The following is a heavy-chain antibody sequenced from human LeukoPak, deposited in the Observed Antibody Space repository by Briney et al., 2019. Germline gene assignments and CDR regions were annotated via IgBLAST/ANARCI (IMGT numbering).Heavy chain of an antibody. CDR3: ARDRLSYDPRGYYYYGMDV. V-gene: IGHV3-53*01. D-gene: IGHD3-22*01. CDR1: GFTVSSNY. CDR2: IYSGGST. Sequence: GGSLRLSCAASGFTVSSNYMSWVRQAPGKGLEWVSVIYSGGSTYYADSVKGRFTISRDNSKNTLYLQMNSLRAEDTAVYYCARDRLSYDPRGYYYYGMDVWGQETTVTVSS. J-gene: IGHJ6*02.